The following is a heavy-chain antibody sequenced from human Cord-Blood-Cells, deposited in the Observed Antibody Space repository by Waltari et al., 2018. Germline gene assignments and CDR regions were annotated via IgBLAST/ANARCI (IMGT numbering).Heavy chain of an antibody. V-gene: IGHV4-39*01. CDR2: IYYSGST. CDR3: ARPGIVGATRGAFDI. Sequence: QLQLQESGPGLVKPSETLSLTCTVSGGSISSSSYYWGWIRQPPGKGLEWIGSIYYSGSTYYNPSLKSRVTISVDTSKNQFSRKLSSVTAADTAVYYCARPGIVGATRGAFDIWGQGTMVTVSS. CDR1: GGSISSSSYY. D-gene: IGHD1-26*01. J-gene: IGHJ3*02.